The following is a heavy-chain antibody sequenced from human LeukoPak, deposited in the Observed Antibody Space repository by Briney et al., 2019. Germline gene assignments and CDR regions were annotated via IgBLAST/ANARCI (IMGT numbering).Heavy chain of an antibody. CDR2: ISYDGSNK. V-gene: IGHV3-30*04. D-gene: IGHD2-2*01. Sequence: PGGSLRLSCAASGFTFSSYAMHWVRQAPGKGLEWVAVISYDGSNKYYADSVKGRFTISRDNSKNTLYLQMNSLRAEDTAVYYCARDGGSTSLFAFDIWGQGTMVTVSS. CDR3: ARDGGSTSLFAFDI. J-gene: IGHJ3*02. CDR1: GFTFSSYA.